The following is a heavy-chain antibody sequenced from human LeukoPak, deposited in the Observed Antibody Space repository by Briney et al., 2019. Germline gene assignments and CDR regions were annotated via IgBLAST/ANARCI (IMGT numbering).Heavy chain of an antibody. CDR1: GFTFSSYE. D-gene: IGHD2-15*01. J-gene: IGHJ3*02. V-gene: IGHV3-21*01. CDR2: ISSSSSYI. CDR3: ARDRGYCSGGSCSPDAFDI. Sequence: PGGSLRLSCAASGFTFSSYEMNWVRQAPGKGLEWVSSISSSSSYIYYADSVKGRFTISRDNAKNSLYLQMNSLRAEDTAVYYCARDRGYCSGGSCSPDAFDIWGQGTMVTVSS.